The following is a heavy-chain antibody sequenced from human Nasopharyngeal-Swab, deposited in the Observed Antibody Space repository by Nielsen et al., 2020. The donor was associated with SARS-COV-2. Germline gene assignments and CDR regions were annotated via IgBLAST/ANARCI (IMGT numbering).Heavy chain of an antibody. D-gene: IGHD2-2*01. J-gene: IGHJ4*02. CDR2: ISSNGGSI. CDR3: AKGPLIIVVDYYFDY. V-gene: IGHV3-64*04. Sequence: WIRQPPGKGLEYVSAISSNGGSIYYADSVKGRFTISRDNSKNTLYLQMNSLRAEDTAVYYCAKGPLIIVVDYYFDYWGQGTLVTVSS.